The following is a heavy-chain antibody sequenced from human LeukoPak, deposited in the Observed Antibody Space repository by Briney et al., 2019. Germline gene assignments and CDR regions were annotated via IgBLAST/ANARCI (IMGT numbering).Heavy chain of an antibody. Sequence: PGGSLRLSCAASEFSVGSNYMTWVRQAPGKGLEWVSLIYSGGSTYYADSVKGRFTISRDNSKNTLYLQMNSLRAEDTAVYYCAKRRGLELTYYYHMDVWGKGTTVTVSS. V-gene: IGHV3-66*04. CDR3: AKRRGLELTYYYHMDV. J-gene: IGHJ6*03. D-gene: IGHD1-7*01. CDR2: IYSGGST. CDR1: EFSVGSNY.